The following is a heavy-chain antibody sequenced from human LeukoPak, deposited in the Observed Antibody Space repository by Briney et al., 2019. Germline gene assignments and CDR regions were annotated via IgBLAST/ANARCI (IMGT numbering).Heavy chain of an antibody. D-gene: IGHD6-19*01. Sequence: GSLRLSCAASGFTFSSYWMHWVRQAPGKGLVWVSRISTDGSTTGYADSVKGRFTISRDNAKNTLYLQMNSLRAEDTAVYYCARDPGYSSGWYYFDYWGQGTLVTVSS. V-gene: IGHV3-74*01. CDR1: GFTFSSYW. J-gene: IGHJ4*02. CDR3: ARDPGYSSGWYYFDY. CDR2: ISTDGSTT.